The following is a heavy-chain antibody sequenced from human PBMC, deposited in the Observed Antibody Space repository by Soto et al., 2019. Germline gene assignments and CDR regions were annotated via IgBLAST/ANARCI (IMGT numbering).Heavy chain of an antibody. J-gene: IGHJ4*02. Sequence: SVKVSCKASGGTFSSYAISWVRQAPGQGLEWMGGIIPIFGTANYAQKFQGRVTITADASTDTAYMELSSLRSEDTAVYYCATGASVAFGGVVVPPIDYWGQGTLVTVSS. V-gene: IGHV1-69*13. CDR3: ATGASVAFGGVVVPPIDY. CDR1: GGTFSSYA. D-gene: IGHD3-16*02. CDR2: IIPIFGTA.